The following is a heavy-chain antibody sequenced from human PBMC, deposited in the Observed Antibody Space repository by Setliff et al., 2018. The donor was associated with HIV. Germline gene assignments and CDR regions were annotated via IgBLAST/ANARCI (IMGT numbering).Heavy chain of an antibody. V-gene: IGHV1-46*01. J-gene: IGHJ4*02. Sequence: ASVKVSCKASGYTFTSYYFHWVRQAPGQGLEWMGVINPNGGTTNYARKFQGRVTIIRDTSATTVYMEVNSLRSEDTAVYYCARISGNDRGGYYYHYFGYWGQETLVTVSS. D-gene: IGHD3-22*01. CDR1: GYTFTSYY. CDR2: INPNGGTT. CDR3: ARISGNDRGGYYYHYFGY.